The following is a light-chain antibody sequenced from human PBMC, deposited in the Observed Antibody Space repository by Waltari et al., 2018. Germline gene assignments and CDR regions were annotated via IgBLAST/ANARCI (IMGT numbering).Light chain of an antibody. CDR3: QQRNKWPVT. Sequence: SCRASQCVAKYVAWYQQKPGQAPRLLIYDVSNRATDIPARFSGSGFATDFTLTISDLKPEDIAVYYCQQRNKWPVTFGGGTKVEIK. V-gene: IGKV3-11*01. J-gene: IGKJ4*01. CDR2: DVS. CDR1: QCVAKY.